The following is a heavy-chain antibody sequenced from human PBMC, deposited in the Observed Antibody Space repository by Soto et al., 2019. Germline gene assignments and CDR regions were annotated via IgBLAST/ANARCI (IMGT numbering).Heavy chain of an antibody. CDR1: GGSVSRGSYY. V-gene: IGHV4-61*01. D-gene: IGHD2-15*01. J-gene: IGHJ5*02. CDR3: ARSLMALTPLDWFDP. CDR2: IYYSGST. Sequence: PSETLSLACTVSGGSVSRGSYYGSWIRQPPGKGLEWIGYIYYSGSTNYNPSLKSRVTISVDTSKNQFSLKLSSVTAADTAVYYCARSLMALTPLDWFDPWGQ.